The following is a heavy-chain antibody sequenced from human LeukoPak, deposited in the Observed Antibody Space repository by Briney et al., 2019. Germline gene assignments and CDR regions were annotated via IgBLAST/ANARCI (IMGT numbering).Heavy chain of an antibody. V-gene: IGHV3-69-1*02. Sequence: GSLRLSCVASGFTYSDYGMNWVRQAPGKGLEWVSLIYSGGSTYYADSVKGRFTISRDNAKNSLDLQMNSLRAEDTAIYYCARDTLGEGEDANYAVYYFDYWGQGTLVTVSS. CDR1: GFTYSDYG. CDR3: ARDTLGEGEDANYAVYYFDY. CDR2: IYSGGST. D-gene: IGHD4/OR15-4a*01. J-gene: IGHJ4*02.